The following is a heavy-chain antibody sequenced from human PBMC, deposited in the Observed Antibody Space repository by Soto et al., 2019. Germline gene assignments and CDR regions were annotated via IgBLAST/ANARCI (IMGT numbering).Heavy chain of an antibody. V-gene: IGHV6-1*01. CDR2: TYYRSKWYN. CDR1: GDSVSSNSAA. Sequence: SQTLSLTCAISGDSVSSNSAAWNWIRQSPSRGLEWLGRTYYRSKWYNDYAVSVKSRITINPDTSKNQFSLQLNSVTPEDTAVYYCARDLRLSSSWYKGSWFDPWGQGILVTVSS. J-gene: IGHJ5*02. CDR3: ARDLRLSSSWYKGSWFDP. D-gene: IGHD6-13*01.